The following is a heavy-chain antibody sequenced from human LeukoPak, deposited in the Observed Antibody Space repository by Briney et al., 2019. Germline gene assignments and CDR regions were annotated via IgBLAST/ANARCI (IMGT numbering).Heavy chain of an antibody. J-gene: IGHJ4*02. CDR3: AKDRGYDFWSGYYLDY. D-gene: IGHD3-3*01. CDR2: ISGSGGST. CDR1: GFTFSSYA. V-gene: IGHV3-23*01. Sequence: GGSLRLSCAVSGFTFSSYAMRWVRQAPGKGLEWVSAISGSGGSTYYADSVKGRFTISRDNSKNTLYLQMNSLRAEDTAVYYCAKDRGYDFWSGYYLDYWGQGTLVTVSS.